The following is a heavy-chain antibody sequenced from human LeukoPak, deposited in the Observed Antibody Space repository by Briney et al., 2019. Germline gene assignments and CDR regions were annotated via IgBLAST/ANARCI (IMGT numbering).Heavy chain of an antibody. CDR3: ARFAYGSGPLSGYNWFDP. J-gene: IGHJ5*02. CDR2: FDPEDGET. D-gene: IGHD3-10*01. V-gene: IGHV1-24*01. Sequence: ASVKVSCKGSGNTLTELSMHWVRQAPGKGLEWMGGFDPEDGETIYAQKFQGRVTMTEDTSTDTAYMELSSLRSDDTAVYYCARFAYGSGPLSGYNWFDPWGQGTLVTVSS. CDR1: GNTLTELS.